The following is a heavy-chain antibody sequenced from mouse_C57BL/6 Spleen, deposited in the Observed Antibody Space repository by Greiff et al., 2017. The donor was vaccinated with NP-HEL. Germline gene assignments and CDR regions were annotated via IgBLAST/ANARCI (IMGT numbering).Heavy chain of an antibody. D-gene: IGHD1-1*01. J-gene: IGHJ4*01. CDR3: ATATVVDYAMDY. CDR2: IYPGDGDT. V-gene: IGHV1-82*01. CDR1: GYAFSSSW. Sequence: LQESGPELVKPGASVKISCKASGYAFSSSWMNWVKQRPGKGLEWIGRIYPGDGDTNYNGKFKGKATLTADKSSSTAYMQLSSLTSEDSAVYFCATATVVDYAMDYWGQGTSVTVSS.